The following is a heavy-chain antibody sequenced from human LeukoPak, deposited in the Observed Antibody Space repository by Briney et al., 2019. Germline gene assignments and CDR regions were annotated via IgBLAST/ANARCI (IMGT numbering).Heavy chain of an antibody. J-gene: IGHJ4*02. CDR3: ARDVGYFDWLLYPDY. V-gene: IGHV3-30*04. CDR1: GFTFSSYA. CDR2: ISYDGSNK. Sequence: GGSLRLSCAASGFTFSSYAMHWVRRAPGKGLEWVAVISYDGSNKYYADSVKGRFTISRDNSKNTLYLQMNSLRAEDTAVYYCARDVGYFDWLLYPDYWGQGTLVTVSS. D-gene: IGHD3-9*01.